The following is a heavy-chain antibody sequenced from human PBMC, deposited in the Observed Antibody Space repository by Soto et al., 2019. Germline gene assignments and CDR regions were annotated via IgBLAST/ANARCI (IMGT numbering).Heavy chain of an antibody. J-gene: IGHJ4*02. D-gene: IGHD3-22*01. V-gene: IGHV3-23*01. Sequence: EVQLLESGGGLVQPGGSLRLSCAASGFTFNSYAMSWVRQAPGKGLEWVSGISGSGGNTYYADSVKGRFTISRDNSXSXLXXQMNSLRAEDTAVYYCAKGAPFYYDSSGYYHPLDYWGQGTLVTVSS. CDR3: AKGAPFYYDSSGYYHPLDY. CDR1: GFTFNSYA. CDR2: ISGSGGNT.